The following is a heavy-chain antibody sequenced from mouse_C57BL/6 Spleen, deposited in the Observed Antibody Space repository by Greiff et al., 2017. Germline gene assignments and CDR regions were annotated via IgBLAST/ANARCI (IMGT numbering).Heavy chain of an antibody. CDR2: IDPETGGT. V-gene: IGHV1-15*01. J-gene: IGHJ2*01. CDR1: GYTFTDYE. CDR3: TRSTMITTGVDD. D-gene: IGHD2-4*01. Sequence: QVQLQQSGAELVRPGASVTLSCKASGYTFTDYEMHWVKQTPVHGLEWIGAIDPETGGTAYNQKFKGKAILTADKSSRTAYMELRSLTSEDSAVYYCTRSTMITTGVDDWGQGTTLTVSS.